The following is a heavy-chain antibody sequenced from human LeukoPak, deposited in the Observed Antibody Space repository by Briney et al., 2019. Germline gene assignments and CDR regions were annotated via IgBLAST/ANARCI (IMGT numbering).Heavy chain of an antibody. Sequence: GGSLRLSCAASGFTFSSYDMHWVRQATGKGLEWVPAIGTAGDPYYPGSVKGRFTISRENAENSSYLQMNSLRAGDTAVYYCARVDSYGGSYWGQGTLVTVSS. CDR2: IGTAGDP. D-gene: IGHD5-18*01. V-gene: IGHV3-13*05. CDR1: GFTFSSYD. CDR3: ARVDSYGGSY. J-gene: IGHJ4*02.